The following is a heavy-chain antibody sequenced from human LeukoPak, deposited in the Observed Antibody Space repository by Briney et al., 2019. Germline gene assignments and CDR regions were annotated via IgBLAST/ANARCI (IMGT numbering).Heavy chain of an antibody. Sequence: GGSLRLSCAASGFSFSSYAMSWVRQAPGRGLEWVSVISATGGTTYYADSVKGRFTISRDNSKNTLYLQVNSLRAEDTAVYYCAKTKVPNYYGSGGYVDFWGQGTLVTVSS. CDR3: AKTKVPNYYGSGGYVDF. D-gene: IGHD3-10*01. CDR1: GFSFSSYA. CDR2: ISATGGTT. V-gene: IGHV3-23*01. J-gene: IGHJ4*02.